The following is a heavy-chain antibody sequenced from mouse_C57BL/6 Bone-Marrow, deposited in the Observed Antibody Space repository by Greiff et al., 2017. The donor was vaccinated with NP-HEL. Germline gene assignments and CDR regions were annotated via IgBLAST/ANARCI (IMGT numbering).Heavy chain of an antibody. CDR3: ARKDIYYYGSSYY. Sequence: QVQLKESGPGLVQPSQCLSITCTVSGFSLTSYGVHWVRQSPGKGLEWLGVIWSGGSTDYNAAFISRLSISKDNSKSQVFFKMNSLQADDTAIYYCARKDIYYYGSSYYWGQGTTLTVSS. CDR2: IWSGGST. J-gene: IGHJ2*01. D-gene: IGHD1-1*01. CDR1: GFSLTSYG. V-gene: IGHV2-2*01.